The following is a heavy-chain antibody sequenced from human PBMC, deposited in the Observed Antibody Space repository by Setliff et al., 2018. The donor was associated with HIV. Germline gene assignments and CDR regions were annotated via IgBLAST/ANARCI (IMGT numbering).Heavy chain of an antibody. CDR2: RSPIFSTT. CDR1: GDTFTTYV. J-gene: IGHJ3*02. Sequence: GASVKVSCKGSGDTFTTYVVSWVRQAPGQGLEWMGGRSPIFSTTNYAQKFQGRVTITTDESTSRAYMELSSLRSEDTAVYYCAITSRGYSLQRGEAFDIWGQGTLVTVPS. V-gene: IGHV1-69*05. D-gene: IGHD3-22*01. CDR3: AITSRGYSLQRGEAFDI.